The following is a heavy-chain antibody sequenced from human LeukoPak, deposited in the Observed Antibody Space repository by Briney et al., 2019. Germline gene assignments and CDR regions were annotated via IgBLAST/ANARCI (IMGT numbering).Heavy chain of an antibody. CDR2: ISSSSSYI. Sequence: NPGGSLRLSCAASGFTFSSYSMNWVRQAPGKGLEWVSSISSSSSYIYYADSVKGRFTISRDNDKNSLYLQMNSLRAEDTAVYYCARDELGYCSSTSCPRNYGMDVWGKGTKVTVPS. J-gene: IGHJ6*04. CDR3: ARDELGYCSSTSCPRNYGMDV. V-gene: IGHV3-21*01. CDR1: GFTFSSYS. D-gene: IGHD2-2*03.